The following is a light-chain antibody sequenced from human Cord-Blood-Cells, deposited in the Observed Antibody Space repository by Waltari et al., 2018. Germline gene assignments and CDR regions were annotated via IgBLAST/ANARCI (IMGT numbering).Light chain of an antibody. CDR1: QSIISY. Sequence: DIQISQSTSYLSSLVGDRVNITCRASQSIISYFNWYQQKTGKAPKLLIYAASSLQSGVPSRFSGSGSGTDFTLTISSLQSEDFATYYCQQSYSTPYTFGQGTKLEIK. CDR2: AAS. J-gene: IGKJ2*01. CDR3: QQSYSTPYT. V-gene: IGKV1-39*01.